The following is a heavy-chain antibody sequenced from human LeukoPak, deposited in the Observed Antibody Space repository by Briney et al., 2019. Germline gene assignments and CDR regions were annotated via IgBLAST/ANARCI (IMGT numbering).Heavy chain of an antibody. CDR2: IYYSGST. Sequence: SETLSLTCTVSGGSTSSSSYYWGWIRQPPGKGLEWIGSIYYSGSTYYNPSLKSRVTISVDTSKNQFSLKLSSVTAADTAVYYCARLGYSYGYCYFDYWGQGTLVTVSS. V-gene: IGHV4-39*01. J-gene: IGHJ4*02. CDR3: ARLGYSYGYCYFDY. CDR1: GGSTSSSSYY. D-gene: IGHD5-18*01.